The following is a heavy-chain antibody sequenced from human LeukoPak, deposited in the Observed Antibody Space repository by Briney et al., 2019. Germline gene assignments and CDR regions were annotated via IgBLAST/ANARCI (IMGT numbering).Heavy chain of an antibody. CDR3: ARGEPWYDYVWGSYRYDY. V-gene: IGHV1-2*04. CDR1: GYTFTGYY. D-gene: IGHD3-16*02. J-gene: IGHJ4*02. CDR2: INPNSGGT. Sequence: ASVKVSCKASGYTFTGYYMHWVRQAPGQGLEWMGWINPNSGGTNYAQKFQGWVTMTRDTSISTAYMELSRLRSDDTAVYYCARGEPWYDYVWGSYRYDYWGRGTLVTVSS.